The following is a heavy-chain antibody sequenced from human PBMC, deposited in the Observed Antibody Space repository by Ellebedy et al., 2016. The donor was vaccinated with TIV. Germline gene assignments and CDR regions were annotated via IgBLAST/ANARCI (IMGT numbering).Heavy chain of an antibody. CDR1: GFTFSDYY. CDR2: ISSSGTNK. V-gene: IGHV3-11*01. D-gene: IGHD3-22*01. CDR3: ARDLGYYGFENAFDI. Sequence: GESLKISXAASGFTFSDYYMSWIRQAPGKGLDWVSYISSSGTNKYYAESVKGRFTISRDNAKNSLYLQMNSLRAEDTAVYYCARDLGYYGFENAFDIWGQGTIVTVSS. J-gene: IGHJ3*02.